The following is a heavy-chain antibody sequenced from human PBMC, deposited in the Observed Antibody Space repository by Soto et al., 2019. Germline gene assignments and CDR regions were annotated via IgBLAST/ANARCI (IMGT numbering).Heavy chain of an antibody. CDR2: ITDDGFNR. Sequence: QVQVVESGGGVVQPGQSLRLSCAASGVSFSNSGMHWVRQAPGKGLEWVAVITDDGFNRFYGDPMKGRFTISRDTTKNGLYLQMDSLRAEDTGVYYCAKEEVNYYGLDVWGQGTTVIVSS. CDR3: AKEEVNYYGLDV. CDR1: GVSFSNSG. V-gene: IGHV3-30*18. J-gene: IGHJ6*02.